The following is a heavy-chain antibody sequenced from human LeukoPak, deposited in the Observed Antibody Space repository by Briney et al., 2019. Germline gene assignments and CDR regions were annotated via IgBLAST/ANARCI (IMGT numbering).Heavy chain of an antibody. D-gene: IGHD1-26*01. CDR1: GYTFTGYY. CDR3: ARDSLELKFDY. CDR2: INPSSGGT. V-gene: IGHV1-2*02. Sequence: ASVKVSCKASGYTFTGYYIHWVRQAPGQGLEWMGWINPSSGGTNYAQKFQGRVTMTRDTSISTAYMELSRLRSDDTAVYYCARDSLELKFDYWGQGTLVTVSS. J-gene: IGHJ4*02.